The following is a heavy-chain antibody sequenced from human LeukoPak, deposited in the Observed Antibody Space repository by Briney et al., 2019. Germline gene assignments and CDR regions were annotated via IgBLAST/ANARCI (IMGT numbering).Heavy chain of an antibody. V-gene: IGHV3-7*01. Sequence: GGSLRLSCAASGFTFSDYWMSWVRQAPGKGLEWVANMRQDGSEKYYVDSVKGRFTISRDNAKNSLYLQMNGLRAEDTAVYYCARRYFDHWGQGTLVTVSS. CDR1: GFTFSDYW. J-gene: IGHJ4*02. CDR3: ARRYFDH. CDR2: MRQDGSEK.